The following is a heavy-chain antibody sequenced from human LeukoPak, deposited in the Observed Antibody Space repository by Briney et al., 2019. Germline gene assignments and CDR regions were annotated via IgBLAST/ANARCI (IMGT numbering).Heavy chain of an antibody. V-gene: IGHV3-9*01. CDR3: AKDIGYSSSSLIDY. CDR1: GFTFDDYA. CDR2: ISWNSGST. J-gene: IGHJ4*02. Sequence: GGSLRLSCAASGFTFDDYAMHWVRQAPGKGLEWVSGISWNSGSTGYADSVKGRFTISRDNAKNSLYLQMNSLRAEDTALYYCAKDIGYSSSSLIDYWGQGTLVTVSS. D-gene: IGHD6-6*01.